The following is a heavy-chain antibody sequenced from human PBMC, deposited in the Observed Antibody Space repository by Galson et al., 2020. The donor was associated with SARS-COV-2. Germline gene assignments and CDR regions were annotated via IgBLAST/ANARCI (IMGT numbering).Heavy chain of an antibody. Sequence: GGSLRLSCAASGFTFSSYSMNWVRQAPGKGLEWVSSISSSSSYIHYADSVKGRFTISRDNAKNSLYLQMNSLRAEDTAVYYCARDFMITFGGVIPDYYDYYGMDVWGQGTTVTVSS. CDR1: GFTFSSYS. CDR3: ARDFMITFGGVIPDYYDYYGMDV. V-gene: IGHV3-21*01. D-gene: IGHD3-16*02. J-gene: IGHJ6*02. CDR2: ISSSSSYI.